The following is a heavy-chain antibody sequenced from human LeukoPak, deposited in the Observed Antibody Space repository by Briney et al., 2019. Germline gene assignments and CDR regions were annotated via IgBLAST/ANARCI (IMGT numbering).Heavy chain of an antibody. CDR3: ARDVAYYYYYYMDV. J-gene: IGHJ6*03. CDR2: INHSGST. Sequence: SETLSLTCAVYGGSFSGYYWSWIRQPPGKGLEWIGEINHSGSTNYNPSLKSRVTISVDTSKNQFSLKLSSVTAADTAVYYCARDVAYYYYYYMDVWGKGTTVTVSS. CDR1: GGSFSGYY. V-gene: IGHV4-34*01.